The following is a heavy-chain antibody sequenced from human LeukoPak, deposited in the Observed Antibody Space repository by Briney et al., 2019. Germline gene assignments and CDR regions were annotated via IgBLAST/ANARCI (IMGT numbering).Heavy chain of an antibody. Sequence: GRSLRLSCAASGFTFSSYAMHWVRQAPGKGLEWVAVISYDGSNKYYADSVKGRFTISRDNSKNTLHLQMNSLRAEDTAVYYCAKDSGELLPWGYFDLWGRGTLVTVSS. D-gene: IGHD1-26*01. CDR2: ISYDGSNK. CDR1: GFTFSSYA. V-gene: IGHV3-30-3*01. CDR3: AKDSGELLPWGYFDL. J-gene: IGHJ2*01.